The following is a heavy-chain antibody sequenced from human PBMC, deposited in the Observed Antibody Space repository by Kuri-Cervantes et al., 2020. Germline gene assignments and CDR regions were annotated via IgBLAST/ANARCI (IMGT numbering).Heavy chain of an antibody. J-gene: IGHJ4*02. CDR3: ARDLAQLWGS. CDR2: IYSGSST. V-gene: IGHV3-53*01. CDR1: GVTVSGPY. D-gene: IGHD5-18*01. Sequence: GGSLRLSCAASGVTVSGPYMTWVRQAPGKGLEWVSVIYSGSSTYYADSVKGRFTMSRDNSKNTVYVKMTSLRAEDTAVYYCARDLAQLWGSWGQGTLVTVSS.